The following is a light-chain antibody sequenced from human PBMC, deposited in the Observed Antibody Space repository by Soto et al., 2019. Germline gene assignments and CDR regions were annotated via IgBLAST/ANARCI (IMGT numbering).Light chain of an antibody. CDR2: GAS. J-gene: IGKJ3*01. CDR3: QQYDSSPSFT. CDR1: QSVGSSY. V-gene: IGKV3-20*01. Sequence: EIVLTQSPGTLSLSPGERATLSCRASQSVGSSYLAWYQQKPGQAPRLLIYGASSRATGIPDRFSGSGSGTDFTLTISRLEPEDFAVYYCQQYDSSPSFTFGPGTKVDIK.